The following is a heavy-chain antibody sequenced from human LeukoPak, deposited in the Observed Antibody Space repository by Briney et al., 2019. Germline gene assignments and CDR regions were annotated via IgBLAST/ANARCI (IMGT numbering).Heavy chain of an antibody. Sequence: GGSLRLSCAASGFTFDEYGMHWVRQPPGKGLEWVSGISWNSGRKDYVDSVKGRFTISRDNAKTSLYLQMNSLRPEDTALYYCARSPTYYDILTGYYTPYGMDVRGQGTTVTVSS. CDR3: ARSPTYYDILTGYYTPYGMDV. CDR2: ISWNSGRK. V-gene: IGHV3-9*01. J-gene: IGHJ6*02. CDR1: GFTFDEYG. D-gene: IGHD3-9*01.